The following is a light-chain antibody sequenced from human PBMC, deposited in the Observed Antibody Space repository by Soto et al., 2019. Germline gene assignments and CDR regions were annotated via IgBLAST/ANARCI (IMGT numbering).Light chain of an antibody. Sequence: QSALTQPASVSGSPGQSITISCTGTSSDVGGYNYVSWYQQHPGKAPKLMIYDVSNRPSGVSNRFSGSKSGNTASLTISGRQAEDEADYYCSAYTSSSTPQWVFGGGTKVTVL. J-gene: IGLJ3*02. CDR3: SAYTSSSTPQWV. V-gene: IGLV2-14*01. CDR1: SSDVGGYNY. CDR2: DVS.